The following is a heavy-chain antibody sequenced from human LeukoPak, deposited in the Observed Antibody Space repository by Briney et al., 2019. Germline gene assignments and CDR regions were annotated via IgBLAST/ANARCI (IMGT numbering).Heavy chain of an antibody. CDR3: TTEGVVPGAFDI. J-gene: IGHJ3*02. CDR1: GFTFSNAW. D-gene: IGHD3-3*01. V-gene: IGHV3-15*01. Sequence: AGGSLRLSCAASGFTFSNAWLSWVRQAPGKGLEWVGRIKSKTDGGTTDYAAPVKGRFTISRDVSKNTLYLQMNSLKTEDTAVYYCTTEGVVPGAFDIWGQGTMVTVSS. CDR2: IKSKTDGGTT.